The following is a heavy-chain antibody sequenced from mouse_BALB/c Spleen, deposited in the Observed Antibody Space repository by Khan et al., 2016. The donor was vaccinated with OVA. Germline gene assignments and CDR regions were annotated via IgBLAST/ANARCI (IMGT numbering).Heavy chain of an antibody. CDR2: IWRGGNT. CDR1: GFSLSNYG. V-gene: IGHV2-5*01. J-gene: IGHJ3*01. Sequence: QVQLKESGPGLVQPSQSLSITCTVSGFSLSNYGVYWVRQSPGKGLEWLGVIWRGGNTDYNAAFMSRLSITKDNSKSQVFFKMNSLQADDTAIYYCAKEDYRCGKIAYWGQGTLVTVSA. CDR3: AKEDYRCGKIAY. D-gene: IGHD2-14*01.